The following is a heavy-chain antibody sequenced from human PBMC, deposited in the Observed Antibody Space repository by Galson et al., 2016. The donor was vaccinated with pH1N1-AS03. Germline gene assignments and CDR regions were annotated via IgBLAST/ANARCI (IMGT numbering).Heavy chain of an antibody. V-gene: IGHV3-30*16. Sequence: SLRLSCAASGFTLSHYGMHWVRQAPGKGLECVAVVSYDGSNKYYGDSVKGRFTISRDNSKNTLFLQVNGLRPEDMGVYYCARESRGVGAIEVGFDPWGQGTLVTVSS. CDR3: ARESRGVGAIEVGFDP. CDR1: GFTLSHYG. J-gene: IGHJ5*02. D-gene: IGHD1-26*01. CDR2: VSYDGSNK.